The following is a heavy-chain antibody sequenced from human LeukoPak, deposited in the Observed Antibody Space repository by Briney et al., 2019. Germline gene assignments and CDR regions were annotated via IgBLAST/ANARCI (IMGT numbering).Heavy chain of an antibody. V-gene: IGHV4-34*01. CDR2: INHSGST. CDR1: GGSFSGYY. J-gene: IGHJ5*02. Sequence: LETLSLTCAVYGGSFSGYYWSWIRQPPGKGLEWIGEINHSGSTNYNPSLKSRVTISVDTSKNQFSLKLSSVTAADTAVYYCARGSVVPAARYNWFDPWGQGTLVTVSS. D-gene: IGHD2-2*01. CDR3: ARGSVVPAARYNWFDP.